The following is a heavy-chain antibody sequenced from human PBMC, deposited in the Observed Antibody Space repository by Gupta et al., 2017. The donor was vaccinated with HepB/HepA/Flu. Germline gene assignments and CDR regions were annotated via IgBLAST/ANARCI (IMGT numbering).Heavy chain of an antibody. D-gene: IGHD4-17*01. CDR1: GFTFSSYA. Sequence: EVQLLESGGGLVQPGGSLRLSCAASGFTFSSYAMSWVRQAPGKGLEWVSAISGSGGSTYYADSVKGRFTIARDNSKNTLYLQMNSLRAEDTAVYYWAKADYGDYDALFDYWGQGTLVTVSS. J-gene: IGHJ4*02. V-gene: IGHV3-23*01. CDR3: AKADYGDYDALFDY. CDR2: ISGSGGST.